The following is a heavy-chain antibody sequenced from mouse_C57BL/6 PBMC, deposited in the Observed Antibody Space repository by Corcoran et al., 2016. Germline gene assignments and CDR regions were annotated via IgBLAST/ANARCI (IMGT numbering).Heavy chain of an antibody. Sequence: QIQLVQYGPELKKPGETVKISCKASGYTFTTYGMSWVKQAPGKGFKWMGWINTYSGVPTYADDFKGRFAFSLETSASTAYLQINNLKNEDTATYFCARDYYGSSSFHWYFDVWGTGTTVTVSS. CDR3: ARDYYGSSSFHWYFDV. CDR1: GYTFTTYG. CDR2: INTYSGVP. V-gene: IGHV9-3*01. D-gene: IGHD1-1*01. J-gene: IGHJ1*03.